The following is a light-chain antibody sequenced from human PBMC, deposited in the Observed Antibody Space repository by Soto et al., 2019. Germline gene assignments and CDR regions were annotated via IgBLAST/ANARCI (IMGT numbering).Light chain of an antibody. V-gene: IGKV1-8*01. J-gene: IGKJ5*01. CDR3: QQYYSYPSIT. CDR1: QGISSY. Sequence: AIRMTQSPSSLSASTGDRVTITCRASQGISSYLAWYQQKPGKAPKLLIYAASTLQSGVPSRFSGCGSGTDFTLTISCLQSEDFATYYCQQYYSYPSITFGQRTRLEIK. CDR2: AAS.